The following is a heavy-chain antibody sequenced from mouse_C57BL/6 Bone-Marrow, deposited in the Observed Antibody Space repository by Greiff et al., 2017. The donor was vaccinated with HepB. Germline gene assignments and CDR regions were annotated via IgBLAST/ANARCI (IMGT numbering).Heavy chain of an antibody. J-gene: IGHJ3*01. D-gene: IGHD2-4*01. Sequence: VQLQQSGAELVRPGASVTLSCKASGYTFTDYEMHWVKQTPVHGLEWIGAIDPETGGTAYNQKFKGKAILTADKSSSTAYMELRSLTSQDSAVYYCTRVGYYDPWFVYWGQETLVTVSA. CDR3: TRVGYYDPWFVY. V-gene: IGHV1-15*01. CDR1: GYTFTDYE. CDR2: IDPETGGT.